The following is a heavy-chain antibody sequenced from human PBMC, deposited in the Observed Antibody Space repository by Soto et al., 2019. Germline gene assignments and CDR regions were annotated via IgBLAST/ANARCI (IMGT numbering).Heavy chain of an antibody. CDR3: AGDLIAIRPGWFDP. V-gene: IGHV1-18*01. CDR1: GYTFTTYG. Sequence: QVQLVQSGAEVKKPGASVKVSCKASGYTFTTYGINWVRQAPGQGLEWMGWISAYNGNTNYAQKLQGRVTMTTDTSTSTAYMELRSLRSADTAVYYCAGDLIAIRPGWFDPWGQGTLVTVAS. J-gene: IGHJ5*02. D-gene: IGHD3-22*01. CDR2: ISAYNGNT.